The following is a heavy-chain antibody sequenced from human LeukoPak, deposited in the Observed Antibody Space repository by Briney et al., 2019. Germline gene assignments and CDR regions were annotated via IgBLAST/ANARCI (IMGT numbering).Heavy chain of an antibody. CDR3: ARLSGSQTTPH. V-gene: IGHV4-59*08. D-gene: IGHD1-26*01. Sequence: SETLSLTCTVSGGSVSSYYWSWIRQPPEKGLEWIGYIYYSRTTNYNPSLKSRVTMSVDTSKNQFSLKLSSVSAADTAVYYCARLSGSQTTPHWGQGTLVTVSS. CDR1: GGSVSSYY. J-gene: IGHJ4*02. CDR2: IYYSRTT.